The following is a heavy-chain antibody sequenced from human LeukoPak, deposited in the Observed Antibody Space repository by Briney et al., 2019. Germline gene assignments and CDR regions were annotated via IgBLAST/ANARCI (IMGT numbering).Heavy chain of an antibody. Sequence: ASVKVSCKASGYTFTSYGISWVRQAPGQGPEWMGWISAYNGNTNYAQKLQGRVTMTTDTSTSTAYMELRSLRSGDTAVYYCARALPLAVAGNYYYGMDVWGQGTTVTVSS. D-gene: IGHD6-19*01. CDR1: GYTFTSYG. J-gene: IGHJ6*02. CDR2: ISAYNGNT. V-gene: IGHV1-18*01. CDR3: ARALPLAVAGNYYYGMDV.